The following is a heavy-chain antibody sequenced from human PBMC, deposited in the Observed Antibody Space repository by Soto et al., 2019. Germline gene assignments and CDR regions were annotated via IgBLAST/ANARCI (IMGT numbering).Heavy chain of an antibody. D-gene: IGHD1-26*01. CDR1: GYTFTGYY. J-gene: IGHJ4*02. CDR3: ARESIGVVGATVSDY. V-gene: IGHV1-2*04. Sequence: ASVKVACKASGYTFTGYYMHWVRQAPGQGLEWMGWINPNSGGTNYAQKFQGWVTMTRDTSISTAYMELSRLRSDDTAVYYCARESIGVVGATVSDYWGQGTLVTVSS. CDR2: INPNSGGT.